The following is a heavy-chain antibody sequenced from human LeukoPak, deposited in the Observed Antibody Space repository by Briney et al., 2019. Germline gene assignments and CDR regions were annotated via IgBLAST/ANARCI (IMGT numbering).Heavy chain of an antibody. CDR2: IGSSGTTV. J-gene: IGHJ4*02. CDR1: EFPFSIYE. D-gene: IGHD6-19*01. V-gene: IGHV3-48*03. CDR3: ALLAVASDFDY. Sequence: GGSLRLSCAVSEFPFSIYEMNWVRQAPGKGLEWVSNIGSSGTTVYYADSVKGRFSISRDNAKSSLHLQMNSLRVEDTAVYYCALLAVASDFDYWGQGALVTVSS.